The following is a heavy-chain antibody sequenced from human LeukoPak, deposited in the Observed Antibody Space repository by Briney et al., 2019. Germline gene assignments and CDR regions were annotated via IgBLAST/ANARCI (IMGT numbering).Heavy chain of an antibody. CDR2: IVSNGDST. J-gene: IGHJ6*02. Sequence: QTGGSLRLSCSASGFTFSRYGMHWVRQAPGKGLEYVSAIVSNGDSTYYADSVKGRFTISRDNAKNTLYLQMSSLRPDDTAVYYCVNPGWYYDSIGYSYYYGMDVWGQGTTVTVSS. CDR3: VNPGWYYDSIGYSYYYGMDV. V-gene: IGHV3-64D*09. D-gene: IGHD3-22*01. CDR1: GFTFSRYG.